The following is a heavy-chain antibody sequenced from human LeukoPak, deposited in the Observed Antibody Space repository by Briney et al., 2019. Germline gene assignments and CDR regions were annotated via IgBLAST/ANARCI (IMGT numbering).Heavy chain of an antibody. CDR1: GGSISSGSYY. V-gene: IGHV4-39*07. CDR2: INHSGST. CDR3: ARGRYYYGSGSYYLPLDY. Sequence: PSQTLSLTCTVSGGSISSGSYYWSWIRQPPGKGLEWIGEINHSGSTNYNPSLKSRVTISVDTSKNQFSLKLSSVTAADTAVYYCARGRYYYGSGSYYLPLDYWGQGTLVTVSS. J-gene: IGHJ4*02. D-gene: IGHD3-10*01.